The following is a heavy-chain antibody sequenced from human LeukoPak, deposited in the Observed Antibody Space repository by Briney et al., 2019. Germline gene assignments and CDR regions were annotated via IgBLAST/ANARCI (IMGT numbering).Heavy chain of an antibody. V-gene: IGHV3-21*01. Sequence: GRTLRLSCVASGFTFTTYTMHWVRQAPGKGREWGSFISGSSSSISYADSVQGRFTISRDNATNSLYLQMNSLRADDTAVYYCTRDRTVAHFDCWGQGTLVTVSS. CDR1: GFTFTTYT. CDR2: ISGSSSSI. D-gene: IGHD4-17*01. J-gene: IGHJ4*02. CDR3: TRDRTVAHFDC.